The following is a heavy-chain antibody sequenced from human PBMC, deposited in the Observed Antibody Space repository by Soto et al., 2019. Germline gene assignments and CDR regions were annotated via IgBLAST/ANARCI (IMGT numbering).Heavy chain of an antibody. D-gene: IGHD1-1*01. CDR1: GYTFSDYY. CDR3: AREPATAKPEGVDF. J-gene: IGHJ4*02. V-gene: IGHV1-2*02. Sequence: VKVSCKASGYTFSDYYIHWVRQAPGQGLEWMGWINPNSGGTKYAPKFQGGVTMTRDTSITTAYMELSRLRSGGTAVYYCAREPATAKPEGVDFWGQGTLVTVSS. CDR2: INPNSGGT.